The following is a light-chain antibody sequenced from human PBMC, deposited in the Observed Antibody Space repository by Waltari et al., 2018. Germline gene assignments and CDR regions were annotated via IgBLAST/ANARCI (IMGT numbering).Light chain of an antibody. V-gene: IGKV1-5*01. CDR2: DAS. Sequence: DIQMTQTPSTLSASVGDRVTITCRASQSISGWLAWYQQKPGKAPKLLIFDASKLESGVPSRFSGSGYGTDFTLTISGLQPDDFGTYFCQQSWDAPRTFGQGTKVELK. CDR3: QQSWDAPRT. J-gene: IGKJ1*01. CDR1: QSISGW.